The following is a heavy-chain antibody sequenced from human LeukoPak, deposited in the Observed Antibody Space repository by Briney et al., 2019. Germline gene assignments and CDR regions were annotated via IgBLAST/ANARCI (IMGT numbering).Heavy chain of an antibody. Sequence: GRSLRLSCAASGFTFDDYAMHWVRQAPGKGLEWVSGISWNSGSIGYADSVKGRFTISRDNAKNSLYLQMNSLRAGDTALYYCAKDNGVTTTWYFDYWGQGTLVTVSS. CDR2: ISWNSGSI. V-gene: IGHV3-9*01. CDR1: GFTFDDYA. CDR3: AKDNGVTTTWYFDY. J-gene: IGHJ4*02. D-gene: IGHD4-17*01.